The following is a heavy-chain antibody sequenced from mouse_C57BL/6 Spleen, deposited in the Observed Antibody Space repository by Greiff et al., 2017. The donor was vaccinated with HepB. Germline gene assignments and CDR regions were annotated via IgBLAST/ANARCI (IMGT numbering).Heavy chain of an antibody. CDR3: ARRAYYGSSYDY. D-gene: IGHD1-1*01. V-gene: IGHV1-55*01. CDR2: IYPGSGST. Sequence: SGAELVKPGASVKMSCKASGYTFTSYWITWVKQRPGQGLEWIGDIYPGSGSTNYNEKFKSKATLTVDTSSSTAYMQLSSLTSEDSAVYYCARRAYYGSSYDYWGQGTTLTVSS. CDR1: GYTFTSYW. J-gene: IGHJ2*01.